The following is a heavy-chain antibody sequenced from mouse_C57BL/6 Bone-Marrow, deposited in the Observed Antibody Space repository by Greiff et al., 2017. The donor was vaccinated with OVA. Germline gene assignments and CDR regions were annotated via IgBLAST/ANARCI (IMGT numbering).Heavy chain of an antibody. D-gene: IGHD1-1*01. CDR3: ARETTVEGYFDV. CDR2: ISNLAYSI. J-gene: IGHJ1*03. Sequence: EVKLMESGGGLVQPGGSLKLSCAASGFTFSDYGMAWVRQAPRKGPEWVAFISNLAYSIYYADTVTGRFTISRENAKNTLYLEMSSLRSEDTAMYYCARETTVEGYFDVWGTGTTVTVSS. V-gene: IGHV5-15*01. CDR1: GFTFSDYG.